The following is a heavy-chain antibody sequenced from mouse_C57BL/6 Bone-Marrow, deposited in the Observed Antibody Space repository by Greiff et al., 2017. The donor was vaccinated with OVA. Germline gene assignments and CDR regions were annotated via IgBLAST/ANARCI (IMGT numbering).Heavy chain of an antibody. CDR2: INPSNGGT. Sequence: QVHVKQPGTELVKPGASVKLSCKASGYTFTSYWMHWVKQRPGQGLEWIGNINPSNGGTNYNEKFKSKATLTVDKSSSTAYMQLSSLTSEDSAVYYCARKNYYGSTDYWGQGTTLTVSS. CDR3: ARKNYYGSTDY. D-gene: IGHD1-1*01. J-gene: IGHJ2*01. CDR1: GYTFTSYW. V-gene: IGHV1-53*01.